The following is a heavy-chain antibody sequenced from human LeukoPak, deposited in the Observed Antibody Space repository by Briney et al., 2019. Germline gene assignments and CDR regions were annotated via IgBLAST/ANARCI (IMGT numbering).Heavy chain of an antibody. CDR1: GFTFSSYD. Sequence: GGSLRLSCAASGFTFSSYDMHWVRQATGKGLEWVSAIGTAGDTYYPGSVKGRFTISRENAKNSLYLQMNSLRAGDTAMYYCARGRSPGYSSGWLGYWFDPWGQGTLVTVSS. V-gene: IGHV3-13*01. D-gene: IGHD6-19*01. J-gene: IGHJ5*02. CDR3: ARGRSPGYSSGWLGYWFDP. CDR2: IGTAGDT.